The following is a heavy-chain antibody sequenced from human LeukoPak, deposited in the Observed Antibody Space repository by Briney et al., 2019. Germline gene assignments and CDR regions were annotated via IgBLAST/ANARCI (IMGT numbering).Heavy chain of an antibody. V-gene: IGHV4-34*01. D-gene: IGHD6-13*01. CDR1: GGSFSGYY. J-gene: IGHJ4*02. Sequence: SETLSLTCAVYGGSFSGYYWSWIRQPPGKGLEWIGEINHSGSTNYNPSLKSRVTISVDTSKNQFSLRLSSVTAADTAVYYCARTTGYSSSWEFDCWGQGTLVTVSS. CDR2: INHSGST. CDR3: ARTTGYSSSWEFDC.